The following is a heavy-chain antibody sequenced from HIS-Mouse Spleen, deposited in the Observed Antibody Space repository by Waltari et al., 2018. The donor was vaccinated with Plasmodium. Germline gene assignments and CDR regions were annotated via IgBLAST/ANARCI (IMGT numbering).Heavy chain of an antibody. D-gene: IGHD1-7*01. J-gene: IGHJ4*02. Sequence: QLQLQESGPGLVKPSETLSLPCTVSGGSLRSSSYYWGWIRQPPGKGLEWIGSIYYSGSTYYNPSLKSRVTISVDTSKNQFSLKLSSVTAADTAVYYCARDRITGTSYFDYWGQGTLVTVSS. CDR1: GGSLRSSSYY. CDR2: IYYSGST. V-gene: IGHV4-39*07. CDR3: ARDRITGTSYFDY.